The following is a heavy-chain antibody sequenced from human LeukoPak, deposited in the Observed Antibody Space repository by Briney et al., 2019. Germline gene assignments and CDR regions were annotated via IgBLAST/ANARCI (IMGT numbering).Heavy chain of an antibody. CDR1: GGSISGYY. J-gene: IGHJ4*02. Sequence: PSETLSLTCTASGGSISGYYWTWIRQPPGKGLEWIGYIYYSGSTNYNPSLKSRVTISVDTSKNQFSLKLTSVTAADTAVYYCARVSSGTLLDYWGQGTLVTVSS. V-gene: IGHV4-59*01. CDR3: ARVSSGTLLDY. CDR2: IYYSGST.